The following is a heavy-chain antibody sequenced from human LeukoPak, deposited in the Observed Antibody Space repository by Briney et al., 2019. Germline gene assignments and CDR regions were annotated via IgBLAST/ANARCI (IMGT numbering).Heavy chain of an antibody. CDR3: ARGNTVVTRNFDH. Sequence: PSETLSLTCTVSGYSISSGYYWGWIRQPPGKGLEWIGSIYHSGSTYYNPSLRSRVTISVDTSKNQFSLKLSSVTAADTAVYYCARGNTVVTRNFDHWGQGTLVTVSS. V-gene: IGHV4-38-2*02. J-gene: IGHJ4*02. D-gene: IGHD4-23*01. CDR1: GYSISSGYY. CDR2: IYHSGST.